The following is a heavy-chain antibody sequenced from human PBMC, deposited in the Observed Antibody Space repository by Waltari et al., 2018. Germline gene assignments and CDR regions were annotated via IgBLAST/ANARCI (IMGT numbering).Heavy chain of an antibody. Sequence: EEQLVESGGGLAQPGESLRLSCAASGFTFSRYWMDWVRQAPGKGLVWFSLINGDGRRTTLADSVKGRFTISRDNAKNTLYVQMNRLRAEDTAVYYCARVATKTYSSPVPGRPYYYGMDVWGQGTTVTVSS. D-gene: IGHD6-19*01. J-gene: IGHJ6*02. CDR3: ARVATKTYSSPVPGRPYYYGMDV. CDR2: INGDGRRT. V-gene: IGHV3-74*01. CDR1: GFTFSRYW.